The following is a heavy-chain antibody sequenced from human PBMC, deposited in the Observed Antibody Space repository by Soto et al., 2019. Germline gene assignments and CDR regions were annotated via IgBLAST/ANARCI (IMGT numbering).Heavy chain of an antibody. CDR1: GFTFSNYA. CDR2: IGAAGDT. V-gene: IGHV3-13*01. J-gene: IGHJ4*02. Sequence: EVQLVESGGGLVQPGGSLRLSCAASGFTFSNYAMHWVRQPTGKGLEWVSGIGAAGDTYYPGSVKGRFTISRENDKNSLYLQMNSLRAGDTAVYYCAAGGVTSVAQFDYWGQGTLVNVSS. CDR3: AAGGVTSVAQFDY. D-gene: IGHD3-16*01.